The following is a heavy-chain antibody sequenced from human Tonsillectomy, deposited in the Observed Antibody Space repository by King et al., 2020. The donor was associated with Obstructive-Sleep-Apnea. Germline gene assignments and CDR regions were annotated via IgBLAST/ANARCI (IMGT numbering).Heavy chain of an antibody. Sequence: VQLVESGGGLVKPGGSLRLSCAASGFTFSNAWMSWVRQAPGKGLQWVGRIKSKADGGTADYAAPVNGRFTISRDDSKNMLYLQMNSLKTEDTAVYYCTTGNTWNDPGGKWGQGTLVTVSS. CDR1: GFTFSNAW. J-gene: IGHJ4*02. D-gene: IGHD1-1*01. V-gene: IGHV3-15*01. CDR3: TTGNTWNDPGGK. CDR2: IKSKADGGTA.